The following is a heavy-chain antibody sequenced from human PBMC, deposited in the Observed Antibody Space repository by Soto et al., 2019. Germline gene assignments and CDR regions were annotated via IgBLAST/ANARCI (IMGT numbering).Heavy chain of an antibody. D-gene: IGHD3-22*01. CDR2: IFYTGST. Sequence: QVQLQESGPGLVKPSETLSLSCTVSGGSMNNYYWTWIRQPPGKGLEYIGHIFYTGSTDYNPSLKSRVTMSVDTSKNQFSLKLNSVTAADTAVYYCARLGSGYDSSGHSILDYWGQGTLVSVSS. CDR3: ARLGSGYDSSGHSILDY. J-gene: IGHJ4*02. V-gene: IGHV4-59*08. CDR1: GGSMNNYY.